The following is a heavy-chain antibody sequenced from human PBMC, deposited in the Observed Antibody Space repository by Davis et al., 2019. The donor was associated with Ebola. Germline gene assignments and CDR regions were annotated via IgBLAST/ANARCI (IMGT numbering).Heavy chain of an antibody. Sequence: GGSLRPSCAASGFTSISYAMSWVRQAPGKGLEWVSATSGSGGSTYYADSVKGRFTITRDNSKNTLYLQMNSRGAEDKAVYYFAKDMGGYCSGGSCHGGWFDPWGQGTLVTVSS. CDR1: GFTSISYA. CDR2: TSGSGGST. CDR3: AKDMGGYCSGGSCHGGWFDP. J-gene: IGHJ5*02. D-gene: IGHD2-15*01. V-gene: IGHV3-23*01.